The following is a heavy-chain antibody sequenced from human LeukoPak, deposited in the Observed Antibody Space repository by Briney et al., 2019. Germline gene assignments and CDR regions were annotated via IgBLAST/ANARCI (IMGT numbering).Heavy chain of an antibody. CDR1: GYTFTSYG. V-gene: IGHV1-18*01. CDR3: ARERYDFWSGYYPPEYGMDV. Sequence: ASVKVSCKASGYTFTSYGISWVRQAPGQGLERMGWISAYNGNTNYAQKLQGRVTMTTDTSTSTAYMELRSLRSDDTAVYYCARERYDFWSGYYPPEYGMDVWGQGTTVTVSS. CDR2: ISAYNGNT. J-gene: IGHJ6*02. D-gene: IGHD3-3*01.